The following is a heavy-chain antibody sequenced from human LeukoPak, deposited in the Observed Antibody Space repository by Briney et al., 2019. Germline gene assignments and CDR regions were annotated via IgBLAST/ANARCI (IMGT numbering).Heavy chain of an antibody. V-gene: IGHV7-4-1*02. Sequence: ASVKVSCKASGYTFTSYSMNWVRRAPGQGLEWMGWIDANTGNPTYVQGFTGRFVFSLDTSVSTAYLQISSLKAEDTAVYYCARDRMITFGGVPDFDYWGQGTLVTVSS. D-gene: IGHD3-16*01. CDR1: GYTFTSYS. CDR3: ARDRMITFGGVPDFDY. J-gene: IGHJ4*02. CDR2: IDANTGNP.